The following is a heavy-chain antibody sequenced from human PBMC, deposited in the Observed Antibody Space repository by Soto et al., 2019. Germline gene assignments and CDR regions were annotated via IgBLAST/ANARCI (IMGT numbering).Heavy chain of an antibody. CDR3: ARGRAVFDYYYGMDV. Sequence: SGTLSLTCAVSGGSISSSNWWSWVRQPPGKGLEWIGEIYHSGSTNYNPSLKSRVTISVDKSKNQFSLKLSSVTAADTAVYYCARGRAVFDYYYGMDVWGQGTTVTVSS. V-gene: IGHV4-4*02. J-gene: IGHJ6*01. CDR2: IYHSGST. CDR1: GGSISSSNW. D-gene: IGHD1-20*01.